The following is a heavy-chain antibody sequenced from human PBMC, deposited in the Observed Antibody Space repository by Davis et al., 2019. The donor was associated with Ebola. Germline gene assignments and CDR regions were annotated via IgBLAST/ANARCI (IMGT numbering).Heavy chain of an antibody. CDR2: IRSKANSYAT. V-gene: IGHV3-73*01. Sequence: PGGSLRLSCAASGFTFSGSAMHWVRQASGKGLEWVGRIRSKANSYATAYAASVKGRFTISRDDSKNTAYLQMNSLKTEDTAVYYCTRQTGGPYGMDVWGQGTTVTVSS. CDR3: TRQTGGPYGMDV. J-gene: IGHJ6*02. D-gene: IGHD1-1*01. CDR1: GFTFSGSA.